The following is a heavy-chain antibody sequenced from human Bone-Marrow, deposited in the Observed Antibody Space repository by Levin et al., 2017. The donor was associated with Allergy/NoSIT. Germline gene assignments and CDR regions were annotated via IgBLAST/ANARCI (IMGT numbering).Heavy chain of an antibody. Sequence: GGSLRLSCAASGFTFSNAWMSWVRQAPGKGLEWVGRIKSKTDGGTTDYAAPVKGRFTISRDDSKNTLYLQMNSLKTEDTAVYYCTTDEGEMATNPADNWFDPWGQGTLVTVSS. CDR2: IKSKTDGGTT. V-gene: IGHV3-15*01. D-gene: IGHD5-24*01. J-gene: IGHJ5*02. CDR3: TTDEGEMATNPADNWFDP. CDR1: GFTFSNAW.